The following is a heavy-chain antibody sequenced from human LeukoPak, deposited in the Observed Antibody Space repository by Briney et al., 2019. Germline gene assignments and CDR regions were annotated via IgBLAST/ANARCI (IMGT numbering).Heavy chain of an antibody. CDR1: GFTFSSYS. D-gene: IGHD1-14*01. CDR2: INHSGST. CDR3: ASLAGHAFDI. V-gene: IGHV4-34*01. Sequence: PGGSLRLSCAASGFTFSSYSMNWVRQPPGKGLEWIGEINHSGSTNYNPSLKSRVTISVDTSKNQFSLKLSSVTAADTAVYYCASLAGHAFDIWGQGTMVTVSS. J-gene: IGHJ3*02.